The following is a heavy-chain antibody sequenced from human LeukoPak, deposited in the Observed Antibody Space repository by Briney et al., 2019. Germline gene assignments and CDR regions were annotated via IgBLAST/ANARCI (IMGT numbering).Heavy chain of an antibody. CDR2: ISSSGSTI. CDR3: AELGITMIGGV. CDR1: GFTFSSYE. J-gene: IGHJ6*04. V-gene: IGHV3-48*03. Sequence: GGSLRLSCAASGFTFSSYEMNWVRHAPGKGLVWVSYISSSGSTIYYADSVKGRFTISRDNAKNSLYLQMNSLRAEDTAVYYCAELGITMIGGVWGKGTTVTISS. D-gene: IGHD3-10*02.